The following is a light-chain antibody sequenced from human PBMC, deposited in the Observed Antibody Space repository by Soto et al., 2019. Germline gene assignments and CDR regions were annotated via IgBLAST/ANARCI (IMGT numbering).Light chain of an antibody. CDR3: QHYNKWPPWT. CDR1: RSVSTN. CDR2: NSL. Sequence: EIVMTQSPATLSVSPGESATLSCRASRSVSTNLAWYQQKPGQPPRLVIYNSLSRAAGVPARFSGSGSGTEFTLTISSLQSEDVAVYYCQHYNKWPPWTFGQGTRWISN. V-gene: IGKV3-15*01. J-gene: IGKJ1*01.